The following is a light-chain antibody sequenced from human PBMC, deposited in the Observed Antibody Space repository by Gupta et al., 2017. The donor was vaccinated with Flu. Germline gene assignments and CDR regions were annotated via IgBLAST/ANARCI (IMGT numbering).Light chain of an antibody. CDR1: SSDVGGYHY. J-gene: IGLJ2*01. V-gene: IGLV2-8*01. CDR3: SSYASSNNYVV. CDR2: EVT. Sequence: SALTHPPSASGPRGQSATISCTGTSSDVGGYHYGAWYQQHPGKAPKLMIYEVTKRPSGVPDRFSGSKSGNTASLTVSGLQAEDEADYYCSSYASSNNYVVFGGGTKLTVL.